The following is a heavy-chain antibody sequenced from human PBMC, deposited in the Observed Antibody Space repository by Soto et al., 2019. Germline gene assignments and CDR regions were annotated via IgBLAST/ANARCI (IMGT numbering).Heavy chain of an antibody. J-gene: IGHJ5*02. D-gene: IGHD2-2*01. V-gene: IGHV5-51*01. CDR1: GDSFTSYW. CDR3: ARDGSTTSWLDWFDP. Sequence: XDSLKVSWKCSGDSFTSYWIGLVLQMPGKGLEWMGIIYPGDSDTRYSPSFQGQVTISADKSISTAYLQWSSLKASDTAVYYCARDGSTTSWLDWFDPWGQRTLVTVSS. CDR2: IYPGDSDT.